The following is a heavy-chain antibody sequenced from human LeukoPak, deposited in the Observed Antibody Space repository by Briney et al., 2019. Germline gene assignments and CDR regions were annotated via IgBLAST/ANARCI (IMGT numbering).Heavy chain of an antibody. J-gene: IGHJ5*02. CDR3: ARTDYDFWSGYYDHWFDP. D-gene: IGHD3-3*01. Sequence: ASVKVSCKASGYTFTSYGITWVRQAPGQGLEWMGWISVYNGNINYAQKLQGRVTMTTDKSTSTAYMELRSLRSDDTAVYYCARTDYDFWSGYYDHWFDPWGQGTLVTVSS. CDR2: ISVYNGNI. V-gene: IGHV1-18*01. CDR1: GYTFTSYG.